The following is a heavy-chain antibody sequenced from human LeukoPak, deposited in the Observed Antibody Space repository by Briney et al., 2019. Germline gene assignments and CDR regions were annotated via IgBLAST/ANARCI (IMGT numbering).Heavy chain of an antibody. CDR2: IYSGGST. Sequence: GGSLRLSCAASGFTVSSNYMSWVRQAPGKGLEWVSVIYSGGSTYYADSVKGRFTISRGNSKNTLYLQMNSLRAEDTAVYYCARDGLDYYDSSGYYHYWGQGTLVTVSS. J-gene: IGHJ4*02. CDR1: GFTVSSNY. V-gene: IGHV3-53*01. D-gene: IGHD3-22*01. CDR3: ARDGLDYYDSSGYYHY.